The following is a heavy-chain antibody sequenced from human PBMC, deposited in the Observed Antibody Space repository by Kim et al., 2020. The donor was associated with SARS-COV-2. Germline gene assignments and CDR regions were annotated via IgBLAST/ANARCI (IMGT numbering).Heavy chain of an antibody. Sequence: SVKVSCKASGGTFSSYAISWVRQAPGQGLEWMGGIIPIFGTANYAQKFQGRVTITADESTSTAYMELSSLRSEDTAVYYCASGGHRYNWFDPWGQGTLVTVSS. V-gene: IGHV1-69*13. D-gene: IGHD3-10*01. CDR3: ASGGHRYNWFDP. CDR1: GGTFSSYA. CDR2: IIPIFGTA. J-gene: IGHJ5*02.